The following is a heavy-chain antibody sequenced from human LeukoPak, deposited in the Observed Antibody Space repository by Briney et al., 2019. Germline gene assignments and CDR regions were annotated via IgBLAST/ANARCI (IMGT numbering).Heavy chain of an antibody. CDR1: GFTFSSYS. CDR2: ISSSSSTI. V-gene: IGHV3-48*01. J-gene: IGHJ4*02. D-gene: IGHD5-18*01. CDR3: ARDPSYTAMVLFDY. Sequence: GGSLRLSCAASGFTFSSYSMNWVRQAPGKGLEWVSYISSSSSTIYYADSVEGRFTISRDNAKNSLYLQMNSLRAEDTAVYYCARDPSYTAMVLFDYWGQGTLVTVSS.